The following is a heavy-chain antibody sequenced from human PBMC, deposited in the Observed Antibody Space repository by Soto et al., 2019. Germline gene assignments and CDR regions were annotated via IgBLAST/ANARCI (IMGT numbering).Heavy chain of an antibody. V-gene: IGHV1-3*01. CDR3: ARVGPLRYFDWLSRNYGMDV. J-gene: IGHJ6*02. CDR1: GYTFTSYA. D-gene: IGHD3-9*01. CDR2: INAGNGNT. Sequence: ASVKVSCKASGYTFTSYAMHCVRQAPGQMLEWMGWINAGNGNTKYSQKFQGRVTITRDTSASTAYMELSSLRSEDTAVYYCARVGPLRYFDWLSRNYGMDVWGQGTTVTVSS.